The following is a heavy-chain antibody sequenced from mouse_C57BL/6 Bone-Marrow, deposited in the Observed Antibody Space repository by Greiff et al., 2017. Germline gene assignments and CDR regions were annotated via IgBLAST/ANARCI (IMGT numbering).Heavy chain of an antibody. CDR2: IWGDGST. CDR3: AKGGLAPERNYYAMDY. J-gene: IGHJ4*01. CDR1: GFSLTSYG. Sequence: QVQLQQSGPGLVAPSQSLSITCTVSGFSLTSYGVSWVRQPPGKGLEWLGVIWGDGSTNYHSALISRLSISKDNSMSQVFLKLNSLQTYDTATYYCAKGGLAPERNYYAMDYWGQGTSVTVSS. V-gene: IGHV2-3*01.